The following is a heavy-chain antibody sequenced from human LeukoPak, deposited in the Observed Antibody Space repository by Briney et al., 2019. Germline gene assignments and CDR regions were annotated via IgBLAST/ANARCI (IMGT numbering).Heavy chain of an antibody. Sequence: SETLSLTCTVSSGSISSGSYYWSWIRQPAGKGLEWIGRIYTSGSTNYNPSLKSRVTISVDTSKNQFSLKLSSVTAADTAVYYCARDGGYDYVWGSYPYFDYWGQGTLVTVSS. V-gene: IGHV4-61*02. CDR2: IYTSGST. CDR1: SGSISSGSYY. J-gene: IGHJ4*02. CDR3: ARDGGYDYVWGSYPYFDY. D-gene: IGHD3-16*02.